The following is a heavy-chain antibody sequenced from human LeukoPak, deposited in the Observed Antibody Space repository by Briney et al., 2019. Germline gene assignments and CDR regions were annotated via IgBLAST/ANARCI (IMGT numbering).Heavy chain of an antibody. CDR3: ARAKRGYSGYDFTEVTDY. D-gene: IGHD5-12*01. Sequence: ASVKVSCKASGYTFTSYGISWVRQAPGQGLEWMGWISAYNGNTNYAQKLQGRVTMTTDTSTSTAYMELRSLRSDDTAVYYCARAKRGYSGYDFTEVTDYWGQGTLVTVSS. V-gene: IGHV1-18*04. CDR2: ISAYNGNT. J-gene: IGHJ4*02. CDR1: GYTFTSYG.